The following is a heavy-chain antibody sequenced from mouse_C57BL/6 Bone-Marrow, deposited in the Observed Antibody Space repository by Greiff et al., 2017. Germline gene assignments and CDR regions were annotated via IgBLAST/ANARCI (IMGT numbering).Heavy chain of an antibody. CDR3: AITTVVSTVYFYV. CDR1: GFSFTSYG. CDR2: IGSGGST. Sequence: VKLMESGPGLVQPSQCLTISCTASGFSFTSYGVHWVRQSPGKGLEWMGVIGSGGSTDYNAAFMSRLSIYKDNSKSHVFFKMNILQADDTSLYYCAITTVVSTVYFYVWGTGTTVTVSS. V-gene: IGHV2-5*01. D-gene: IGHD1-1*01. J-gene: IGHJ1*03.